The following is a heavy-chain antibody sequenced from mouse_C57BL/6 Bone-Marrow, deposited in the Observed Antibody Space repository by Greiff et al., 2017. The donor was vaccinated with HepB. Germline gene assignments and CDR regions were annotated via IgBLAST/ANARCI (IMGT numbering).Heavy chain of an antibody. CDR2: IDPENGDT. CDR3: TRDIIYYDYGGFAY. V-gene: IGHV14-4*01. Sequence: VQLKESGAELVRPGASVKLSCTASGFNIKDDYMHWVKQRPEQGLEWIGWIDPENGDTEYASKFQGKATITADTSSNTAYLQLSSLTSEDTAVYYCTRDIIYYDYGGFAYWGQGTLVTVSA. CDR1: GFNIKDDY. J-gene: IGHJ3*01. D-gene: IGHD2-4*01.